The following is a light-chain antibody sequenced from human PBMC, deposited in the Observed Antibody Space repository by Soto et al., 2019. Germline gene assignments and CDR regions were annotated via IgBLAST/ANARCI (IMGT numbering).Light chain of an antibody. V-gene: IGKV3-11*01. CDR2: DAS. Sequence: IGLTQSAATLSLSPGERATLSCRASQSVSSYLAWYQQKPGQAPRLLIYDASNRATGIPARFSGSGSGTDFTLTISSLEPEDFAVYYCLQYNNWPLTFGGGTKVDIK. J-gene: IGKJ4*01. CDR1: QSVSSY. CDR3: LQYNNWPLT.